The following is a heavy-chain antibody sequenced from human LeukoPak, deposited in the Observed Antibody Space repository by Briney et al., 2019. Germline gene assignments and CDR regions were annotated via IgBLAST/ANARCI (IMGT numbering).Heavy chain of an antibody. Sequence: SETLSLTCAVYGGSFSGYYWSWIRQPPGKGLEWIGEINHSGSTNYNPSLKSRVTISVDTSKNQFSLKLSSVTAADTAVYYCARGYSSSWSSYYYYYYMDVWGKGTTVTVSS. D-gene: IGHD6-13*01. CDR2: INHSGST. V-gene: IGHV4-34*01. CDR3: ARGYSSSWSSYYYYYYMDV. J-gene: IGHJ6*03. CDR1: GGSFSGYY.